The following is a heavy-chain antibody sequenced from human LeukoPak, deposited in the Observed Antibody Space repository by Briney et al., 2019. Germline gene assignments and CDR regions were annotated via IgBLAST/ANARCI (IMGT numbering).Heavy chain of an antibody. CDR1: GGSISSSSYY. J-gene: IGHJ4*02. CDR3: AGSTWLLDY. V-gene: IGHV4-61*05. CDR2: IYFSGST. Sequence: SETLSLTCTVSGGSISSSSYYWGWIRQPPGKGLEWIGYIYFSGSTNYNPSLKSRVSISLDTSKSQFSLQLSSVTAADTAVYYCAGSTWLLDYWGQGILVTVSS. D-gene: IGHD6-19*01.